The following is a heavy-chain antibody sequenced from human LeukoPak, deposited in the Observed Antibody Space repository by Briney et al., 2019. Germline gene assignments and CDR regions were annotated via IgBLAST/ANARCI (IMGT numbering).Heavy chain of an antibody. Sequence: GGSLRLSCGVSGFTVSSNLMSWVRQAPGKGLQSVSIMYSGGSTDYADSVRGRFSISRDSSQNTVSLQMNSLRVEDTAVYYCARGDGSGWPLHKWGQGTLVTVSS. J-gene: IGHJ4*02. CDR1: GFTVSSNL. CDR3: ARGDGSGWPLHK. V-gene: IGHV3-53*01. D-gene: IGHD6-19*01. CDR2: MYSGGST.